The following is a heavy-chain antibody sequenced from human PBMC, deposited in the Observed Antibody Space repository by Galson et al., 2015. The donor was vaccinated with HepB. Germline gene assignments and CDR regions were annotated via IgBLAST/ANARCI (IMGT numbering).Heavy chain of an antibody. CDR2: ISGSGGAT. CDR3: AKDRVAAAGRGDY. D-gene: IGHD6-13*01. J-gene: IGHJ4*02. Sequence: SCAASGFTFSSYAMSWVRQAPGKGLEWVSAISGSGGATYYADSVKGRFTISRDNSKNTLYLQMNSLRAEDTAVYYCAKDRVAAAGRGDYWGQGTLVTVSS. V-gene: IGHV3-23*01. CDR1: GFTFSSYA.